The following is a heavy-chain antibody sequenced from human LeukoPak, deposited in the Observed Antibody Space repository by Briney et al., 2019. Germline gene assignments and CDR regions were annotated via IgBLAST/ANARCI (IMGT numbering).Heavy chain of an antibody. CDR2: ISDSGGVT. CDR3: AKDLRGYCGGDCYSAEY. D-gene: IGHD2-21*02. J-gene: IGHJ4*02. Sequence: GGSLRLSCAASGFTFSSYAMSWVRQAPGKGLDWVSTISDSGGVTHYADSVKGRFTISRDSSKNTVYLQMNSLRAEDTAVYYCAKDLRGYCGGDCYSAEYWGRGTLVTVSS. CDR1: GFTFSSYA. V-gene: IGHV3-23*01.